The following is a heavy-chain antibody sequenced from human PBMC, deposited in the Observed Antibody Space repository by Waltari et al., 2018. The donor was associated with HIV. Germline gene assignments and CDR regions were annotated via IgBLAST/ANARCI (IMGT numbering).Heavy chain of an antibody. CDR1: GFTVSGHY. J-gene: IGHJ6*02. Sequence: EVQLVESGGGLVQPGGSLRLSCAASGFTVSGHYLSWVRQATGTGLDWVSVIYSGGSTYCADSVKCRFTISRDNSKNTLYLQMNSLRAEDTAVYYCASIAYCGGDCYPRGMDVWGQGTTVTVSS. CDR3: ASIAYCGGDCYPRGMDV. V-gene: IGHV3-66*01. CDR2: IYSGGST. D-gene: IGHD2-21*02.